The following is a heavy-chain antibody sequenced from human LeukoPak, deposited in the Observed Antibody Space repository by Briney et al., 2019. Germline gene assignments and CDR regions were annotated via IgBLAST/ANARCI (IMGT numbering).Heavy chain of an antibody. Sequence: SVKVSCKASGGTFSSYAISWVRQAPGQGLEWMGGIIPIFGTANYAQKFQGRVTITTDESTSTAYMELSSLRSEDTAVYYCARPTRIAAAAWYFDLWGRGTLVTVSS. D-gene: IGHD6-13*01. CDR2: IIPIFGTA. V-gene: IGHV1-69*05. CDR3: ARPTRIAAAAWYFDL. J-gene: IGHJ2*01. CDR1: GGTFSSYA.